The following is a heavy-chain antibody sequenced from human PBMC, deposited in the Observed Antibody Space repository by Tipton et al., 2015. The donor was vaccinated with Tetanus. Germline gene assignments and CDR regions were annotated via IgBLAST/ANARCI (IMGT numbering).Heavy chain of an antibody. CDR3: ARDERYGDYAY. CDR2: IYYSGST. CDR1: GGSINSGGYF. Sequence: TLSLTCSVSGGSINSGGYFWNWIRQQPGKGPEWIGYIYYSGSTGYNPSLKSRVTISIDSSKNQFSLKLTSVTAAGTAVYYCARDERYGDYAYWGQGALVTVSS. V-gene: IGHV4-31*03. J-gene: IGHJ4*02. D-gene: IGHD4-17*01.